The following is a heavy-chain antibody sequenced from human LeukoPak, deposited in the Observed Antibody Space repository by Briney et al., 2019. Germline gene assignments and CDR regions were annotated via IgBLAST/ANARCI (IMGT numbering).Heavy chain of an antibody. D-gene: IGHD2-8*01. CDR1: GGSITSTNW. CDR2: ISLNGVT. V-gene: IGHV4-4*02. J-gene: IGHJ4*02. CDR3: SRENGAFSPFGY. Sequence: SGTLSLTCGVSGGSITSTNWWSWVRQPPGQGLEWIGEISLNGVTNYNPSLNSRVTMLLDTSRNHLSLNLTSVTAADTAVYYCSRENGAFSPFGYWGQGTLVTVPS.